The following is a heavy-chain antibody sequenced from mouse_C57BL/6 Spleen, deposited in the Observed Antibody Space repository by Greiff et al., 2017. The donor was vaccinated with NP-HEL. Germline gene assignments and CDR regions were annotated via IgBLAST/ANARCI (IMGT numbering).Heavy chain of an antibody. J-gene: IGHJ4*01. CDR3: TFYYDYDGYAMDY. CDR1: GYTFTSYW. Sequence: EVQLVESGTVLARPGASVKMSCKTSGYTFTSYWMHWVKQRPGQGLEWIGAIYPGNSDTSYNQKFKGKAKLTAVTSASTAYMELSSLTNEDSAVYYCTFYYDYDGYAMDYWGQGTSVTVSS. D-gene: IGHD2-4*01. CDR2: IYPGNSDT. V-gene: IGHV1-5*01.